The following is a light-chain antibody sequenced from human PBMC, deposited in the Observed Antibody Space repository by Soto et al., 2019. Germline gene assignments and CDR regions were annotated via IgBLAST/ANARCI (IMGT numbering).Light chain of an antibody. Sequence: DIPVTQSPSSLSASVGDRVTITCRASQSISDYLNWYQQKPGKAPNLLIYAASSLQSGVPSRFSGSGSGTDFTLTIISLQPEDFATYYCQQSYSTPWTFGQGTKVEIK. CDR3: QQSYSTPWT. J-gene: IGKJ1*01. V-gene: IGKV1-39*01. CDR1: QSISDY. CDR2: AAS.